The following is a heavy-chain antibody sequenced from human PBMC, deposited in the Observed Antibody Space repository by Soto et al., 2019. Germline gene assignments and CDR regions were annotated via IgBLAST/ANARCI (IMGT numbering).Heavy chain of an antibody. CDR2: IYYSGST. V-gene: IGHV4-31*03. CDR1: GGSIIIGGYY. CDR3: ARDSRSRGPLDY. J-gene: IGHJ4*02. Sequence: PSETLSLTCTVSGGSIIIGGYYWSWIRQHPGKCLEWIGYIYYSGSTYYNPSLKSRVTISVDTSKNQFSLKLSSVTAADTAVYYCARDSRSRGPLDYWGQGTLVTAPQ.